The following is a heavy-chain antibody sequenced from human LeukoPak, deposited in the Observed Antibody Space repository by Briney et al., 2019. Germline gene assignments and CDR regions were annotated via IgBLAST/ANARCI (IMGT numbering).Heavy chain of an antibody. CDR3: ARDGGGTDY. CDR2: IKEDGSEK. V-gene: IGHV3-7*03. CDR1: GFTFDIFS. Sequence: GGSLRLSCAASGFTFDIFSMSWIRQTPGKGLEWLANIKEDGSEKSYVDSVKGRFTISRDNAKNSLYLEMNSLRAEDTAVYYCARDGGGTDYWGQGTLVTVSS. D-gene: IGHD3-16*01. J-gene: IGHJ4*02.